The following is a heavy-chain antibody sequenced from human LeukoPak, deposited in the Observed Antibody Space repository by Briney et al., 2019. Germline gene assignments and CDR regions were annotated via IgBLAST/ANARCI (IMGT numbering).Heavy chain of an antibody. Sequence: GGSLRLSCAASGFTFRSYAMSWVRQAPGKGLEWVSVISGSGGSTSYADSVKGRFTISRDNSKNALYVQVNSLGTEDTAAYYCAKGSYYDSSGSFYFDYWGQGTLVTVSS. CDR2: ISGSGGST. CDR1: GFTFRSYA. CDR3: AKGSYYDSSGSFYFDY. J-gene: IGHJ4*02. V-gene: IGHV3-23*01. D-gene: IGHD3-22*01.